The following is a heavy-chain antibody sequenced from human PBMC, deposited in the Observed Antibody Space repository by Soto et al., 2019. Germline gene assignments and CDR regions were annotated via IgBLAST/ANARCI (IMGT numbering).Heavy chain of an antibody. CDR2: ISSNGGST. J-gene: IGHJ4*02. V-gene: IGHV3-64*01. D-gene: IGHD3-16*01. CDR1: GFTFSSYA. CDR3: ASGGSGFYFDY. Sequence: EVQLVESGGGLVQPGGSLRLSCAASGFTFSSYAMHWVRQAPGKGLEYVSAISSNGGSTYYANSVKGRFTISRDNSKNTLYLQTGSLRAEDMAVYYCASGGSGFYFDYWGQGTLVTVSS.